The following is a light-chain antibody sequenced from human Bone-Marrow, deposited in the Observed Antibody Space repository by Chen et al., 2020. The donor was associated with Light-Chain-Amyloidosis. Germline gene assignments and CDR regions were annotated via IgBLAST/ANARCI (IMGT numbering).Light chain of an antibody. Sequence: SYVLTQPSSVSVAPGQTATIACGGNNIGSTSVHWYQQTPGQAPLLVIYDDFYRPSGIPERFSGSDSGNTATLTISGVDDGDEADYYCQVWDSHSKSYVFGSGTKVTVL. V-gene: IGLV3-21*02. J-gene: IGLJ1*01. CDR3: QVWDSHSKSYV. CDR2: DDF. CDR1: NIGSTS.